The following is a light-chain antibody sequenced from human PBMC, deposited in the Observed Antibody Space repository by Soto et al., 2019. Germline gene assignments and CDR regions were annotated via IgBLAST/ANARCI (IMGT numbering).Light chain of an antibody. CDR3: RQYVSYPWT. V-gene: IGKV1-8*01. Sequence: AIRMTQSPSSFSASTGDRVTITCRAIPGISSYLAWYQQKPGKAPKLLIYAASTLQSGVPSRFSGNGSGTEFLLTVRGPQSEEFSNYCRRQYVSYPWTCGQGTKVEIK. CDR2: AAS. CDR1: PGISSY. J-gene: IGKJ1*01.